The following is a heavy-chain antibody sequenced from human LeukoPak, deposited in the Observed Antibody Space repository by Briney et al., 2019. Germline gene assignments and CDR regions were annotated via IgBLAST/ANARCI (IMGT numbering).Heavy chain of an antibody. CDR2: IYSGGST. Sequence: GGSLRLSCAASGFTVSSNYMSWVRQAPGKGLEWVSVIYSGGSTYYADSGKGRFTISRDNSKNTLYLQMNSLRAEDTAVYYCARTKLPFWDSSGSYYYMDVWGKGTTVTVSS. J-gene: IGHJ6*03. V-gene: IGHV3-53*01. CDR1: GFTVSSNY. CDR3: ARTKLPFWDSSGSYYYMDV. D-gene: IGHD6-19*01.